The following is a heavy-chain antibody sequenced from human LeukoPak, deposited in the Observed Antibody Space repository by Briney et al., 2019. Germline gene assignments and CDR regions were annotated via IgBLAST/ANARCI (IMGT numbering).Heavy chain of an antibody. J-gene: IGHJ5*02. D-gene: IGHD3-16*01. CDR3: ARGGYVLVRDWFDP. CDR2: INPNSGDT. CDR1: GYRFTGYY. Sequence: ASVTVSCKASGYRFTGYYMHWVRQAPGQGLEWMGCINPNSGDTKYAQKFQGRVTMTRDTSMNTAYMELSRLRSDDTAIYYCARGGYVLVRDWFDPWGQGTLVTVSS. V-gene: IGHV1-2*02.